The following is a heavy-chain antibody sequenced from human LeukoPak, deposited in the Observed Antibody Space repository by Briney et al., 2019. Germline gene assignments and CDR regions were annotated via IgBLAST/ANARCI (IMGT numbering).Heavy chain of an antibody. CDR1: VFTFTNAW. V-gene: IGHV3-15*01. D-gene: IGHD3-10*01. CDR2: IKSKTDGETT. CDR3: TTDLGTYYHGSQRLIPIDY. J-gene: IGHJ4*02. Sequence: GGSLRLSCADSVFTFTNAWMSWVRQAPWKGLEWIGRIKSKTDGETTNYAEPVRGRFTISRDDSKSAVYLQMNSLKIEDTAVYYCTTDLGTYYHGSQRLIPIDYWGQGTLVTVSS.